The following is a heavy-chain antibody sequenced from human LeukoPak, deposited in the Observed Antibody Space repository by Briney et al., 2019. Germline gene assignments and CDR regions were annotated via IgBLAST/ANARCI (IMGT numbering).Heavy chain of an antibody. V-gene: IGHV1-18*01. Sequence: ASVKVSFKSSGYTYTSYGISWVRQATGQGLEWMGWISAYNGNTNYAQKLQGGVTMTTDTSTSTAYMALRSLRHDDTAVYYCARAQYYAILTGYTTIDYWGQGTLVTVSS. D-gene: IGHD3-9*01. CDR2: ISAYNGNT. CDR3: ARAQYYAILTGYTTIDY. CDR1: GYTYTSYG. J-gene: IGHJ4*02.